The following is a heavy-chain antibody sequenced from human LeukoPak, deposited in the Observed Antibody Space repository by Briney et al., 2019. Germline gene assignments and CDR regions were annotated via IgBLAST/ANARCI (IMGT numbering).Heavy chain of an antibody. CDR3: ARDQDQGWGSGHGLLWYMDV. V-gene: IGHV4-30-2*01. J-gene: IGHJ6*03. D-gene: IGHD2/OR15-2a*01. Sequence: SETLSLTCTVSGGSISSGGYYWSWIRQPPGKGLEWIGYIYHSGSTYYNPSLKSRVTISVDRSKNQFSLKLSSVTAADTAVYYCARDQDQGWGSGHGLLWYMDVWGKGTTVTVSS. CDR1: GGSISSGGYY. CDR2: IYHSGST.